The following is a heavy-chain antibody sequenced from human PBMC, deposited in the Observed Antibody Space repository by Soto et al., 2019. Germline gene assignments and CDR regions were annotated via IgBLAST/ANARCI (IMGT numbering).Heavy chain of an antibody. CDR3: ARMADSLTTVTYYFFDI. CDR1: GGTLSNSA. J-gene: IGHJ4*02. Sequence: VKVSCKASGGTLSNSAISWVRQAPGQRLQWMGGIIPVFNTSNFAQNLQGRVKFSADESTSTAYMELSGLTSDDTAMYFCARMADSLTTVTYYFFDIWGQGTQVTVSS. V-gene: IGHV1-69*13. D-gene: IGHD4-17*01. CDR2: IIPVFNTS.